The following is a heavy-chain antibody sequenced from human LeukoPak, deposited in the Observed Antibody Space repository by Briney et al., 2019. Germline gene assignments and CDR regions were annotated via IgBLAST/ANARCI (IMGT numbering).Heavy chain of an antibody. J-gene: IGHJ3*02. CDR1: GYTFTSYA. Sequence: VASVNVSCKASGYTFTSYAMHWVRQAPGQRLEWMGWINAGNGNTKYSQKFQGRVTITRDTSASTAYMELSSLRSEDTAVYYCARVSVSGAFDIWGQGTMVTVSS. CDR3: ARVSVSGAFDI. CDR2: INAGNGNT. V-gene: IGHV1-3*01. D-gene: IGHD3-16*02.